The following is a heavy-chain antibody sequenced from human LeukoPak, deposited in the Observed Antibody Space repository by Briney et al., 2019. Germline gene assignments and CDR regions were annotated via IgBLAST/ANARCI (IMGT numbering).Heavy chain of an antibody. CDR1: GGSISSGGYY. D-gene: IGHD1-26*01. CDR3: ARKGQTTWEPFDY. CDR2: IYYSGST. J-gene: IGHJ4*02. V-gene: IGHV4-31*03. Sequence: SETLSLTCTVSGGSISSGGYYWSWIRQHPGKGLEWIGYIYYSGSTYYNPSLKSRVTISVDTSKNQFSLKLSSVTAADTAVYYCARKGQTTWEPFDYWGQGTLVTVSS.